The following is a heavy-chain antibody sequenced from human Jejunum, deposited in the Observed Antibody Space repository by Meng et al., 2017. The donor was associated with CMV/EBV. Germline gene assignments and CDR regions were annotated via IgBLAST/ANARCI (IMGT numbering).Heavy chain of an antibody. D-gene: IGHD6-13*01. CDR1: DFTVSTYY. CDR3: ARDEGGEQLGLAY. Sequence: VHLVESGGGLIQPVGSLRLSCVAFDFTVSTYYMSWVRQAPGKGLEWVSIIYSGGTTYYADSVKGRFTISRDNSQNTVYLQMNSLKAEATAVYDCARDEGGEQLGLAYGGQGTLVTVSS. CDR2: IYSGGTT. V-gene: IGHV3-53*01. J-gene: IGHJ4*02.